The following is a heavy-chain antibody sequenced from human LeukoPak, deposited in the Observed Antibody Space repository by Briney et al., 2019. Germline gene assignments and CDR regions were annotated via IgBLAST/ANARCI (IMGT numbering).Heavy chain of an antibody. CDR3: ARVDYDFWSGYPHAFDI. CDR1: GGSISSGGYY. Sequence: PSETLSLTCTVSGGSISSGGYYWSWIRQPPGKGLEWIGYIYHSGSTYYNPSLKSRVTISVDRSKNQFSLKLSSVTAADTAVYYCARVDYDFWSGYPHAFDIWGQGTMVTVSS. J-gene: IGHJ3*02. CDR2: IYHSGST. D-gene: IGHD3-3*01. V-gene: IGHV4-30-2*01.